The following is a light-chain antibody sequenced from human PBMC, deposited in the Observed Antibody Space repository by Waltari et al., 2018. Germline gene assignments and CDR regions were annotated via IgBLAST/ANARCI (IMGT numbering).Light chain of an antibody. V-gene: IGLV1-40*01. CDR2: GNS. J-gene: IGLJ2*01. Sequence: QSVLTQPPSVSGAPGQSVTMSCSGRSSNIGAGSVLPWYQPLPGKAPQLLHFGNSVRPSGVPDRFSGSRSGTSASLAITGLQAEDEAQYYCQSYDTNLSGSIFGGGTKLTVL. CDR1: SSNIGAGSV. CDR3: QSYDTNLSGSI.